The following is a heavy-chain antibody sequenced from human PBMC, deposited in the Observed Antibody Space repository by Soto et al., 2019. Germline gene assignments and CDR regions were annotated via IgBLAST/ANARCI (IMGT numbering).Heavy chain of an antibody. J-gene: IGHJ5*02. V-gene: IGHV3-30*04. CDR1: GFTFSSLS. CDR3: AKDYAWGFDP. Sequence: GGSLRLSCAGSGFTFSSLSIHWVRQGPGKGLEWVAVISYDGSNKYYADSVKGQFTISRDNSKNTLYLQMNSLRAEDTAVYYCAKDYAWGFDPWGQGTLVTVSS. D-gene: IGHD3-16*01. CDR2: ISYDGSNK.